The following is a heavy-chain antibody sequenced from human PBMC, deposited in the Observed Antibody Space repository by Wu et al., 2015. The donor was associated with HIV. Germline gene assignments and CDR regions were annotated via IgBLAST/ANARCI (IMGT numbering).Heavy chain of an antibody. Sequence: QVQLVQSGAEMKEPGSSVKVSCKASGYSFRSYGISWVRQAPGQGLEWVGWISAYNGNTDYAQKLLGRVTMTTDTSTNTAYLDLRSLRADDTAVYYCTRGSNSWASDIWGQGTKVIVSS. J-gene: IGHJ3*02. V-gene: IGHV1-18*04. CDR2: ISAYNGNT. CDR3: TRGSNSWASDI. D-gene: IGHD4-11*01. CDR1: GYSFRSYG.